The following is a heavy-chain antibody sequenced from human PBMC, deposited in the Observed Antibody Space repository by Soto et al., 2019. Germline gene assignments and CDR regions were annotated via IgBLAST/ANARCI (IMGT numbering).Heavy chain of an antibody. V-gene: IGHV1-69*12. D-gene: IGHD6-25*01. CDR1: GGTYGNSA. Sequence: QVQLVQSGAEVKKPGSSVTVSCKASGGTYGNSAISWVRQAPGQGLEWMGGIIPIFPTRDYAQKFQGRVTITADQSTSTAHMELTSLRSEDTAVYYWARDKDRLQIGGNYFYAMDVWGQGTTVTVSS. CDR2: IIPIFPTR. CDR3: ARDKDRLQIGGNYFYAMDV. J-gene: IGHJ6*02.